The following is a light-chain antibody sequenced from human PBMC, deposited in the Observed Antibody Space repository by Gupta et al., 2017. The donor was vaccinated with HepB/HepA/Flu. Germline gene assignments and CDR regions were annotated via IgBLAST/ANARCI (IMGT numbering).Light chain of an antibody. CDR3: QQYGSSSLT. J-gene: IGKJ4*01. CDR2: AAS. Sequence: IVLTQSPGTLSLSPGERATLSCRASQSVTSSYLAWYQQKPGQAPRHLIYAASNRATGIPDRFSGSGSGTDFTLTITTLEPEDFAVYFCQQYGSSSLTFGGGTTVEIK. CDR1: QSVTSSY. V-gene: IGKV3-20*01.